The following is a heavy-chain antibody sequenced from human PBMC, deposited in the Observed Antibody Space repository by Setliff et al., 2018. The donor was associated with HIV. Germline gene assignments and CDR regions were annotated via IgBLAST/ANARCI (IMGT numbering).Heavy chain of an antibody. D-gene: IGHD6-13*01. Sequence: SETLSLTCTVSGGSISSHYWSWIRQPPGKGLEWIGRIYSSGSTNYNPSLKSRVTMSVDTSKNQFSLKLSSVTAADTAVYYCARGRSRWDEPFDIWGQGTMVTVSS. V-gene: IGHV4-4*07. CDR3: ARGRSRWDEPFDI. CDR2: IYSSGST. CDR1: GGSISSHY. J-gene: IGHJ3*02.